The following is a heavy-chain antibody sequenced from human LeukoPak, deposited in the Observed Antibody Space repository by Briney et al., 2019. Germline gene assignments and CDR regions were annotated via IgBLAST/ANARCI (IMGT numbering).Heavy chain of an antibody. CDR1: GGSISSGSYY. CDR2: IYTSGST. V-gene: IGHV4-61*02. J-gene: IGHJ5*02. D-gene: IGHD5-18*01. CDR3: ARTPRSYSSLRIWFDP. Sequence: PSQTLSLTCTVSGGSISSGSYYWSWIRQPAGKGLEWIGRIYTSGSTNYNPSLKSRVTISVDTSKNQFSLKLSSVTALDTAVYYCARTPRSYSSLRIWFDPWGQGTLVTVSS.